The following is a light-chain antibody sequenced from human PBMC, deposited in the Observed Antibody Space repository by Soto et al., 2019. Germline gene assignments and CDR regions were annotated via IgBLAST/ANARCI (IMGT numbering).Light chain of an antibody. V-gene: IGKV3-20*01. Sequence: EIVLTQSPGTLSLSPGESATLSCRTSHSVSSNYLAWYRQKRGQAPRLLIYGASNRATGIPDRFSGSGSGTAFALAIKRLEPEDCAVYYSHQYGSSLFAFGQGTEVEIK. J-gene: IGKJ1*01. CDR3: HQYGSSLFA. CDR1: HSVSSNY. CDR2: GAS.